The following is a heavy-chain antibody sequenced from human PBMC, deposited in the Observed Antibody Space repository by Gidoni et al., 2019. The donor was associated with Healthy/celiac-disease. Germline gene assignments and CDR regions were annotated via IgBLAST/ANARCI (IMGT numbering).Heavy chain of an antibody. Sequence: EVQLLESGGGLVQPGGSLRLSCAASGFTFSSYARSWVRQAPGKGLEWVSAMSGSGGSTYYADSVKGRFTISRDNSKNTLYLQMNSLRAEDTAVYYCAKENGIAAAGNQVADYWGQGTLVTVSS. CDR2: MSGSGGST. CDR3: AKENGIAAAGNQVADY. D-gene: IGHD6-13*01. CDR1: GFTFSSYA. V-gene: IGHV3-23*01. J-gene: IGHJ4*02.